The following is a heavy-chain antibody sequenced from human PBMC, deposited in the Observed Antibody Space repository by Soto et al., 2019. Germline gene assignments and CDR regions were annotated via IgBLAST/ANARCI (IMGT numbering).Heavy chain of an antibody. V-gene: IGHV4-39*01. CDR2: IYYSGST. Sequence: QLLESGPGLVKPSETLSLTCTVSGDSFSSSSFSWAWMRQPPGKGLEWIGTIYYSGSTYYNPSLKSRVTISVDTSKNQFSLKLSSVTAADTAVYYCARRAGHCSGGSCYAFDYWGQGTLVTVSS. D-gene: IGHD2-15*01. J-gene: IGHJ4*02. CDR1: GDSFSSSSFS. CDR3: ARRAGHCSGGSCYAFDY.